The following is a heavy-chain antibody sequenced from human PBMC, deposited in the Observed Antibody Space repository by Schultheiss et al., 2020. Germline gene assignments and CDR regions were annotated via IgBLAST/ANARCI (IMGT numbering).Heavy chain of an antibody. CDR1: GGSISSGGYY. J-gene: IGHJ6*02. Sequence: SETLSLTCTVSGGSISSGGYYWSWIRQHPGKGLEWIGYIYYSGSTYYNPSLKSRVTISVDTSKNQFSLKLSSVTAADTAVYYCARGENKRYYYYGMDVWGQGTTVTVSS. CDR3: ARGENKRYYYYGMDV. CDR2: IYYSGST. V-gene: IGHV4-31*03.